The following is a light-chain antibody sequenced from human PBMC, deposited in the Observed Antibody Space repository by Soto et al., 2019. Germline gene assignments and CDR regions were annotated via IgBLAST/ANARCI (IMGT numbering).Light chain of an antibody. CDR3: QPYYNYPRT. CDR1: QRINSY. J-gene: IGKJ1*01. Sequence: AIRLTQSPSSLSASAGDRVTITCRASQRINSYLAWYQQKPGKAPKLLIYAASTLQSGVPSRFSGSGSGTEFTLTISRPQSEDFATYYCQPYYNYPRTFGQGTTVEIK. V-gene: IGKV1-8*01. CDR2: AAS.